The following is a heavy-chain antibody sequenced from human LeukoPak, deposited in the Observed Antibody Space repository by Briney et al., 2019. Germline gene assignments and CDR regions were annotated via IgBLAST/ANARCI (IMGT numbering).Heavy chain of an antibody. CDR3: AREHSSSVNWFDP. CDR1: GFTFSSYG. CDR2: IWCDGSNK. D-gene: IGHD6-13*01. V-gene: IGHV3-33*01. J-gene: IGHJ5*02. Sequence: PGRSLRLSCAASGFTFSSYGMHWVRQAPGKGLEWVAVIWCDGSNKYYADSVKGRFTISRDNSKNTLYLQMNSLRAEDTAVYYCAREHSSSVNWFDPWGQGTLVTVSS.